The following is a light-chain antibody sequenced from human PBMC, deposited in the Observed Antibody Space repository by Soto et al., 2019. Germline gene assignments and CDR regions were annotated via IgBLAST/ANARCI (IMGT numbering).Light chain of an antibody. V-gene: IGKV3-15*01. CDR1: QTVSRN. CDR2: DVF. Sequence: EVVMTQYPATLSVSPGERATLSCRASQTVSRNLAWYQQRPGQAPRLLIYDVFTRAAGIPARFSGSGSETEFTLTIRSLQSEDFAFYYCQQYNNWPSFGQGTRLEIK. J-gene: IGKJ5*01. CDR3: QQYNNWPS.